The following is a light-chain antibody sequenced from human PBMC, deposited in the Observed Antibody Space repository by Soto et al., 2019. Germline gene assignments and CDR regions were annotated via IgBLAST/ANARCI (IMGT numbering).Light chain of an antibody. CDR2: SAS. CDR1: QSISSY. CDR3: QQSYTTPWT. V-gene: IGKV1-39*01. Sequence: DIQMTQSPSSLSASVGDRVTITCRASQSISSYLNWYHQKPGKAPKLLIYSASSSQSGVPSRFSGSGSGTDFTLTISSLQPEDFATYYCQQSYTTPWTFGQGTKVEIK. J-gene: IGKJ1*01.